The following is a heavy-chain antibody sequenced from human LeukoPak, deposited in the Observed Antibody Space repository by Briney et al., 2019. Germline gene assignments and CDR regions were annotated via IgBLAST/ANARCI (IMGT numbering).Heavy chain of an antibody. J-gene: IGHJ4*02. V-gene: IGHV1-18*01. CDR1: GYTFISYG. CDR3: ARIIGLYYYDTNGYEYYFDY. D-gene: IGHD3-22*01. Sequence: ASVKVSRKTSGYTFISYGISWVRQAPGQGLEWMGWISAYNRNTNYAQELQGRVTMTADTSTSTAYMELRSLRPDDTAVYYCARIIGLYYYDTNGYEYYFDYWGQGTLVTVSS. CDR2: ISAYNRNT.